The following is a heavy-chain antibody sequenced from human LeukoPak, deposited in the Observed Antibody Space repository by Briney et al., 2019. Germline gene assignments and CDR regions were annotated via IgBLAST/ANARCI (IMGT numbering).Heavy chain of an antibody. Sequence: PGGSLRLSCAASGFTFSSYGMHWVRQAPGKGLEWVAVIWYDGSNKYYADSVKGRFTISRDNSKNTLYLQMNSLRAEDTAVYYCARPASYCSSTSCYLYYYMDVWGKGTTVTVSS. CDR2: IWYDGSNK. V-gene: IGHV3-33*01. CDR1: GFTFSSYG. CDR3: ARPASYCSSTSCYLYYYMDV. D-gene: IGHD2-2*01. J-gene: IGHJ6*03.